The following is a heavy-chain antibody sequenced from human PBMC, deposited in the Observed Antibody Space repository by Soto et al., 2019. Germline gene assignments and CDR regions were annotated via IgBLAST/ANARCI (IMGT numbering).Heavy chain of an antibody. CDR2: IYYSGST. CDR1: GGSISSSSYY. Sequence: SETLSLTCTVSGGSISSSSYYWVWIRHPPGKGLEWIGSIYYSGSTYYNPSLKSRVTISVDTSKNQFSLKLSSVTAADTAVYYCVGSEWLLYEVGYYYYGMDVWGQGTTVSAP. V-gene: IGHV4-39*01. CDR3: VGSEWLLYEVGYYYYGMDV. D-gene: IGHD3-3*01. J-gene: IGHJ6*02.